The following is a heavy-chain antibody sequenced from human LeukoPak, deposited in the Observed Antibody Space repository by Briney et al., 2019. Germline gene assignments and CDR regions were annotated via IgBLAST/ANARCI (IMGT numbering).Heavy chain of an antibody. V-gene: IGHV5-51*01. CDR3: ARQKAVSLSGVIADY. CDR2: IYPGDSDT. J-gene: IGHJ4*02. Sequence: GESLKISCKGSGYSFTSYWIGWVRQMPGKGLEWMGIIYPGDSDTRYSPSFQGQVTISADKSISTAYLQWSSLKASDTAMYYCARQKAVSLSGVIADYWGQGTLVTVSS. D-gene: IGHD3-10*01. CDR1: GYSFTSYW.